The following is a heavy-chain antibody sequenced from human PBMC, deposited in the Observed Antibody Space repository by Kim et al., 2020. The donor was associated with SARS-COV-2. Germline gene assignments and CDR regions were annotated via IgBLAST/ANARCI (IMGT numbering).Heavy chain of an antibody. J-gene: IGHJ6*02. CDR2: ISSSSSYI. D-gene: IGHD2-21*01. Sequence: GGSLRLSCAASGFTFSSYSMNWVRQAPGKGLEWVSFISSSSSYIYYADSVKGRFTISRDNAKNSLYLQMNSLRAEDTAVYYCASDPYGGDLFYYYYGIDVWGQGTTVTVSS. CDR3: ASDPYGGDLFYYYYGIDV. V-gene: IGHV3-21*01. CDR1: GFTFSSYS.